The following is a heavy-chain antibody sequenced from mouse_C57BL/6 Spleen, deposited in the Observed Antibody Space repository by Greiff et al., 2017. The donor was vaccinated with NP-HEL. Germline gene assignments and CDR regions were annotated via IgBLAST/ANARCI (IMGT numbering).Heavy chain of an antibody. V-gene: IGHV14-4*01. CDR2: IDPENGDT. D-gene: IGHD1-1*01. CDR3: TTRGSSYWYFDV. J-gene: IGHJ1*03. CDR1: GFNIKDDY. Sequence: EVKVEESGAELVRPGASVKLSCTASGFNIKDDYMHWVKQRPEQGLEWIGWIDPENGDTEYASKFQGKALITADTSSNTAYLQLSSLTSEDTAVYYCTTRGSSYWYFDVWGTGTTVTVSS.